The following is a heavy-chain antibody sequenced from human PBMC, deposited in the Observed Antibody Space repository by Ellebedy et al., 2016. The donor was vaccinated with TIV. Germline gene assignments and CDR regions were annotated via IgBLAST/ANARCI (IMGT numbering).Heavy chain of an antibody. CDR3: ARVLPTSGIYGFDF. V-gene: IGHV3-11*05. CDR1: GFTFSDYY. J-gene: IGHJ3*01. CDR2: ISSSSSYT. D-gene: IGHD3-10*01. Sequence: GESLKISCAASGFTFSDYYMSWIRQAPGKGLEWVSYISSSSSYTNYADSVKGRFTISRDNAKNSLYLQMNSLRADDTALYYCARVLPTSGIYGFDFWGQGTLVTVSS.